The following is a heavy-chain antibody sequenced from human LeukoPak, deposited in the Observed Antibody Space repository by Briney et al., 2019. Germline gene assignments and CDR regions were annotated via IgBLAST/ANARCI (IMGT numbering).Heavy chain of an antibody. D-gene: IGHD4-23*01. V-gene: IGHV4-39*07. Sequence: PSETLSLTCTVSGGSISSSSYYWGWIRRPPGKGLELIGSIYFSGSTAYSPSLKSRVNISVDTSQNQFSLNLSSMTAADTAVYYCARGSNSVAYWGQGTLVTVSS. CDR2: IYFSGST. CDR3: ARGSNSVAY. CDR1: GGSISSSSYY. J-gene: IGHJ4*02.